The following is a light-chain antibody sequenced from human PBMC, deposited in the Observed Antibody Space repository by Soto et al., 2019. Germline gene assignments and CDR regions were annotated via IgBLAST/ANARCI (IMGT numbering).Light chain of an antibody. CDR2: DAS. J-gene: IGKJ1*01. CDR3: QQYNSWPRT. V-gene: IGKV3-15*01. CDR1: QSVSSD. Sequence: EIVLTQLPATLFLSPGERATLSCRASQSVSSDLAWYHQKPGQAPRLLIYDASSRATGIPARFSGSGSGTEFTLTINSLQPEDFAVYYCQQYNSWPRTFGQGTKVDIK.